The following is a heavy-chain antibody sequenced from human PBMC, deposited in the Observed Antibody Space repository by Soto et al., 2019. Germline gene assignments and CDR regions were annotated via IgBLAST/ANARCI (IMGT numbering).Heavy chain of an antibody. CDR1: GFTFSRYA. D-gene: IGHD3-9*01. CDR2: ISYDGNNK. Sequence: GGSLRLSCAASGFTFSRYAMHWVRQAPGTGLEWVAVISYDGNNKYYGDSVKGRFSISRDNSKNTLSLQMKSLRVEDTAVYYCVRDAFYFDSGIHWGQGTMVTVSS. V-gene: IGHV3-30-3*01. J-gene: IGHJ3*01. CDR3: VRDAFYFDSGIH.